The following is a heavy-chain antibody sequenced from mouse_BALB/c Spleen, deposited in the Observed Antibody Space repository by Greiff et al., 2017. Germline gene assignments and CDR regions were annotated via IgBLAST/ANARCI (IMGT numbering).Heavy chain of an antibody. CDR2: ISDGGSYT. Sequence: EVMLVESGGGLVKPGGSLKLSCAASGFTFSDYYMYWVRQTPEKRLEWVATISDGGSYTYYPDSVKGRFTISRDNAKNNLYLQMSSLKSDDTAMYYCARTRHPARYFDVWGAGTTVTVAS. V-gene: IGHV5-4*02. CDR1: GFTFSDYY. CDR3: ARTRHPARYFDV. J-gene: IGHJ1*01.